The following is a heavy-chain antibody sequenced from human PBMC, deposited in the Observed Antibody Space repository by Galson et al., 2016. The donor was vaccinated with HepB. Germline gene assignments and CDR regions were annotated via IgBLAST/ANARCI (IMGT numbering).Heavy chain of an antibody. Sequence: SLRLSCAASGFNFSTYGMHWVRQAPGKGLEWVAVIWYDGTDQYYADPVRGRLTISRDNSKNTLYLQMNSLRAEDTAVYYCVRDYDFWSGSHEGRLDYWGQGTLVTVSS. J-gene: IGHJ4*02. CDR1: GFNFSTYG. V-gene: IGHV3-33*01. CDR3: VRDYDFWSGSHEGRLDY. D-gene: IGHD3-3*01. CDR2: IWYDGTDQ.